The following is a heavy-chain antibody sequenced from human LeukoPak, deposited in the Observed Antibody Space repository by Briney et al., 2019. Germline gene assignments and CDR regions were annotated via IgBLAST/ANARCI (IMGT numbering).Heavy chain of an antibody. J-gene: IGHJ4*02. Sequence: PGGSLRLSCAASGFTFSSYAMSWVRQAPGKGLEWVSGISGSGGSTYYADSVKGRFTISRDNSKNTLYLQMNSLRAEDTAVYYCASDIVVVVAAKVFDYWGQGTLVTVSS. D-gene: IGHD2-15*01. V-gene: IGHV3-23*01. CDR1: GFTFSSYA. CDR3: ASDIVVVVAAKVFDY. CDR2: ISGSGGST.